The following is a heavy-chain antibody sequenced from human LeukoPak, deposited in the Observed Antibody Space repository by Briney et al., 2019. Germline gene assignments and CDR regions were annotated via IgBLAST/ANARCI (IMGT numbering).Heavy chain of an antibody. CDR3: ARELEMATKGAFDI. CDR1: GFTFSNYG. J-gene: IGHJ3*02. V-gene: IGHV3-30*03. Sequence: GGSLRLSCAASGFTFSNYGMHWVRQAPGKGLEWVAFISYDGNNKFYADSVKGRFTISRDNSKNTLYLQLNSLRAGDTAVYYCARELEMATKGAFDIWGQGTMVTVSS. D-gene: IGHD5-24*01. CDR2: ISYDGNNK.